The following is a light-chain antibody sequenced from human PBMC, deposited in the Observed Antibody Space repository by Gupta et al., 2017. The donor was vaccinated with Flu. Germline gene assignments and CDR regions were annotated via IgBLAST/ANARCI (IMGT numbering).Light chain of an antibody. Sequence: EIVMTQSPATLSVSPGERATLSCRASQSVSSNLAWYQQKPGQAPRLLIYGASTRATGIPARFSGSGSGTEFTLTINSLQSEDFAVYYCQQYNNWPLFTFGPGTKVDI. V-gene: IGKV3-15*01. CDR1: QSVSSN. J-gene: IGKJ3*01. CDR3: QQYNNWPLFT. CDR2: GAS.